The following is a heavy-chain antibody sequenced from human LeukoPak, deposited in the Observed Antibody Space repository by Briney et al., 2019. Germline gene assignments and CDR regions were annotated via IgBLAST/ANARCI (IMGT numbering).Heavy chain of an antibody. CDR2: IYHSGGT. V-gene: IGHV4-4*02. CDR1: GGSISRRTNW. CDR3: ARSKTGYYGSGSYYKPHYYYYMDV. J-gene: IGHJ6*03. D-gene: IGHD3-10*01. Sequence: SGTLSLTCAVSGGSISRRTNWWSWVRQPPGKGLEWIGEIYHSGGTNYNPSLKSRVTMSVDTSKNQFSLKLSSVTAADTAVYYCARSKTGYYGSGSYYKPHYYYYMDVWGKGTTVTISS.